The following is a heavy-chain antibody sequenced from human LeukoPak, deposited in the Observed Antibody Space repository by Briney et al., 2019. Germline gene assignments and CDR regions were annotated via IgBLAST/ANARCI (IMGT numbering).Heavy chain of an antibody. Sequence: SVKVSCKASGGTFSSYAISRVRQAPGQGLEWMGGIIPIFGTANYAQKFQGRVTITADESTSTAYMELSSLRSEDTAVYYCARDGIVVVTAIVYYYGMDVWGQGTTVTVSS. CDR3: ARDGIVVVTAIVYYYGMDV. J-gene: IGHJ6*02. D-gene: IGHD2-21*02. V-gene: IGHV1-69*13. CDR2: IIPIFGTA. CDR1: GGTFSSYA.